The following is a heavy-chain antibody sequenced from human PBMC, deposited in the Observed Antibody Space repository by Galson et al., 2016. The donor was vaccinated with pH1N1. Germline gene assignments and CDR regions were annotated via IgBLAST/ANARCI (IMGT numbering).Heavy chain of an antibody. J-gene: IGHJ4*02. CDR1: GDSVSSNSAA. Sequence: CAISGDSVSSNSAAWNWIRQSPSRGLKWLGRTYYRSKWYNDYAVSVKSRITINPDTSKNQFSLQLNSVTPEDTAVYYCARDGIAAAGIRRDQYYFDYWGQGTLVTVSS. CDR3: ARDGIAAAGIRRDQYYFDY. V-gene: IGHV6-1*01. D-gene: IGHD6-13*01. CDR2: TYYRSKWYN.